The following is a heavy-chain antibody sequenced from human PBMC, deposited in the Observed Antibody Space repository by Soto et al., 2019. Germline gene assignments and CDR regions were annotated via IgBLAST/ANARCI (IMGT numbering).Heavy chain of an antibody. J-gene: IGHJ3*02. CDR2: VRYGGST. V-gene: IGHV4-31*03. Sequence: TLSLTCTVSGGSITSGGFYWSWIRQHPGDGLEWIGYVRYGGSTYYNPSLKSRLTISLDTSKNQFSLSLSSVAAADTAVYYCASHQVCGSGTWYWDHDALDIWGQGIMVTV. CDR1: GGSITSGGFY. CDR3: ASHQVCGSGTWYWDHDALDI. D-gene: IGHD2-15*01.